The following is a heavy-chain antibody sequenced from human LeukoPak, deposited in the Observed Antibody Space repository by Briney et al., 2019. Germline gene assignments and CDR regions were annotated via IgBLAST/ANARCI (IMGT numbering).Heavy chain of an antibody. Sequence: SETLSLTCTVSGGSISSYYWSWIRQPPGKGLEWIGYIYTSGSTNYNPSLKSRVTISVDTSKNQFSLKLSSVTAAVTAVYYCARDYSNWFDPWGQGTLVTVSS. CDR3: ARDYSNWFDP. CDR1: GGSISSYY. V-gene: IGHV4-4*09. CDR2: IYTSGST. D-gene: IGHD4-11*01. J-gene: IGHJ5*02.